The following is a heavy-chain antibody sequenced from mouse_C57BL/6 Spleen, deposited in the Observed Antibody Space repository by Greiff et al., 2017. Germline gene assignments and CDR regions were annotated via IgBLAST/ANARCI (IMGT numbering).Heavy chain of an antibody. J-gene: IGHJ4*01. CDR2: IDPSDSYT. Sequence: VQLQQPGAELVKPGASVKLSCKASGYTFTSYWMQWVKQRPGQGLEWIGEIDPSDSYTNYNQKFKSKATLTVDTSSSTAYMQLSSLTSEDSAVYYCAREVTGTLDAMDYWGQGTSVTVSS. CDR1: GYTFTSYW. V-gene: IGHV1-50*01. CDR3: AREVTGTLDAMDY. D-gene: IGHD4-1*01.